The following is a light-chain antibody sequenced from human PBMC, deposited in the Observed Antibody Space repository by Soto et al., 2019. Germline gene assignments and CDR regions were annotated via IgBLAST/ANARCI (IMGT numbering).Light chain of an antibody. Sequence: EVVLTQSPATLSLSPGERATLSCRASQSLSSNFLAWYQQKPGQAPRLLIYGASSRATGIPDRFSGSGSGTDFTLTISRLEPEDFAVYYCQYYGSSHSNTFGQGTRLEN. J-gene: IGKJ5*01. CDR3: QYYGSSHSNT. V-gene: IGKV3-20*01. CDR1: QSLSSNF. CDR2: GAS.